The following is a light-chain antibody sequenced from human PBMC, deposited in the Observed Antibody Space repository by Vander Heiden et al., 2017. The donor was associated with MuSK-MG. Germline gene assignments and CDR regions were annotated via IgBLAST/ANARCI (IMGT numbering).Light chain of an antibody. V-gene: IGKV3-20*01. Sequence: EPVLTQSPVTLPFPSRETATLSCRSSPSVSSSYLAWYQQTPCQPPRLLIYGTSNRAAGIPDMSSRSAYRTDVTLTSSRLEMEDFAMYSSQQDCSSPPRTFGQGTKVELK. CDR2: GTS. CDR3: QQDCSSPPRT. J-gene: IGKJ1*01. CDR1: PSVSSSY.